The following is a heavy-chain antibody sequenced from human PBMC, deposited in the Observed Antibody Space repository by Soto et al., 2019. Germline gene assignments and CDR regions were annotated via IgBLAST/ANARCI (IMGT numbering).Heavy chain of an antibody. CDR2: VSAYNGER. V-gene: IGHV1-18*01. Sequence: QVQLVQSGAEVKKPGASVKVSCKASGYTFTNYGINWVRQAPGQWLEWLGWVSAYNGERRYAQRVQARVIMTTDTSTTTANMELRSLRSDDTAVYYCSRGTSIPASGDYWGQGTLVTVSS. J-gene: IGHJ4*01. CDR3: SRGTSIPASGDY. CDR1: GYTFTNYG. D-gene: IGHD6-6*01.